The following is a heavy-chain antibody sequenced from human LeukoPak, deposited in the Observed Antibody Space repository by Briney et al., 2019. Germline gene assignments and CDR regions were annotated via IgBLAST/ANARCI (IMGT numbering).Heavy chain of an antibody. D-gene: IGHD3-22*01. V-gene: IGHV3-21*01. CDR2: ISSSSSYI. CDR3: ASNYYDSSGQLLSY. J-gene: IGHJ4*02. Sequence: GGSLRLSCAASGFIFSNYAMSWVRQAPGKGLEWVSSISSSSSYIYYADSVKGRFTISRDNAKNSLFLQMNSLRAEDTAVYYCASNYYDSSGQLLSYWGQGTLVTVSS. CDR1: GFIFSNYA.